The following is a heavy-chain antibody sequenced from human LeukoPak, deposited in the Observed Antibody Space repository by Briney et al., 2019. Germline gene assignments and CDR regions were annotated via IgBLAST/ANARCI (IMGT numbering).Heavy chain of an antibody. J-gene: IGHJ4*02. D-gene: IGHD3-10*01. CDR2: IIPIFGTA. V-gene: IGHV1-69*13. CDR1: GGTFSSYA. Sequence: ASVKVSCKASGGTFSSYAISWVRQASGQGLEWMGGIIPIFGTANYAQKFQGRVTITADESTSTAYMELSSLRSEDTAVYYCARGRPYGSGSYSDYWGQGTLVTVSS. CDR3: ARGRPYGSGSYSDY.